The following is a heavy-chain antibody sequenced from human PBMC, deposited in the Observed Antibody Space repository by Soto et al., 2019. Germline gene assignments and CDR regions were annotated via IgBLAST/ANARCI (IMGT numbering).Heavy chain of an antibody. J-gene: IGHJ5*02. CDR2: IIPIFGTA. CDR3: ARDRGGYCSGGSCSNWFDP. D-gene: IGHD2-15*01. Sequence: QVQLVQSGAEVKKPGSSVKVSCKASGGTFSSYAISWVRQAPGQGLEWKGGIIPIFGTANYAQKFQGRVTITADKSTSTAYMELSSLRSEDTAVYYCARDRGGYCSGGSCSNWFDPWGQGTLVTVSS. CDR1: GGTFSSYA. V-gene: IGHV1-69*06.